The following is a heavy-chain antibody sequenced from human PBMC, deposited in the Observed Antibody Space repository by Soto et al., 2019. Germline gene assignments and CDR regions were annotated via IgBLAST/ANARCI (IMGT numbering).Heavy chain of an antibody. CDR2: IKSKTDGGTT. CDR1: GFTFSNAW. V-gene: IGHV3-15*07. CDR3: TTAPVLYYYYGMDV. Sequence: GGSLRLSCAASGFTFSNAWMNWVRQAPGKGLEWVGRIKSKTDGGTTDYAAPVKGRFTISRDDSKNTLYLQMNSLKTEDTAVYYCTTAPVLYYYYGMDVWGQGTTVTVSS. D-gene: IGHD3-10*02. J-gene: IGHJ6*02.